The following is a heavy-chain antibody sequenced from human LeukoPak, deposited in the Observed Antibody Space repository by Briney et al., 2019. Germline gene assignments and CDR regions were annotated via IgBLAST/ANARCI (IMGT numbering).Heavy chain of an antibody. V-gene: IGHV1-18*01. Sequence: GVSVKVSCKASGYIFINYGINWVRQAPGQGLEWMGWISPYNANTHFAQNFQGRLTMTTDTSTTTAYMGLRSLRSEDTAVYYCARSPSGSYPFDYWGQGTLVTVSS. CDR2: ISPYNANT. D-gene: IGHD1-26*01. CDR1: GYIFINYG. CDR3: ARSPSGSYPFDY. J-gene: IGHJ4*02.